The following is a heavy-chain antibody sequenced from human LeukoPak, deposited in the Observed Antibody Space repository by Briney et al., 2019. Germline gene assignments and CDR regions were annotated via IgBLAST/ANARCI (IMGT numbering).Heavy chain of an antibody. CDR2: IIPPFGTA. CDR3: ARVLKLSDWFYFDY. Sequence: GASVKVSCKASGGTFSNFGISWVRQAPGQGLEWMGGIIPPFGTANYAQNFQSRVTITTDESTTTAYMELSSLRSEDTAVYYCARVLKLSDWFYFDYWGQGTLATVSS. D-gene: IGHD3-9*01. J-gene: IGHJ4*02. CDR1: GGTFSNFG. V-gene: IGHV1-69*05.